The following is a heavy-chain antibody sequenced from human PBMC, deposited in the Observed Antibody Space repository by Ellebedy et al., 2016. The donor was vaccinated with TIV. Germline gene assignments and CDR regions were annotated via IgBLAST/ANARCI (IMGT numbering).Heavy chain of an antibody. Sequence: AASVKVSCKASGGTFSSYAISWVRQAPGQGLEWMGGIIPIFGTANYAQKFQGRVTITADESTSTAYMELSSLRSEDTAVYYCARSKPQYYDILTGYYMAEYFQHWGQGTLVTVSS. CDR2: IIPIFGTA. CDR1: GGTFSSYA. J-gene: IGHJ1*01. D-gene: IGHD3-9*01. CDR3: ARSKPQYYDILTGYYMAEYFQH. V-gene: IGHV1-69*13.